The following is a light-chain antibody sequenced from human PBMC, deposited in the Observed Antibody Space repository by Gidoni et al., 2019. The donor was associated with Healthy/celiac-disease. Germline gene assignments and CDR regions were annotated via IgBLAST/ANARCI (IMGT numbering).Light chain of an antibody. CDR2: DAS. Sequence: DIQMTQSPSSLSASVGDRVTITCQASQDISNYLHWYQQKPGKAPKLLIYDASNWETGVPSRFSGSGSGTDFTFTISSLQPEDIATYYCQQYDNRPPVSFGQGTKLEIK. V-gene: IGKV1-33*01. CDR3: QQYDNRPPVS. J-gene: IGKJ2*03. CDR1: QDISNY.